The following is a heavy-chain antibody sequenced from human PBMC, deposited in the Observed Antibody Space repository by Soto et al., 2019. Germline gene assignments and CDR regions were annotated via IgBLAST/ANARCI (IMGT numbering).Heavy chain of an antibody. V-gene: IGHV3-23*01. CDR2: ITSNNAGT. CDR3: AKLTAA. Sequence: GGSLSLSCAASGTTFSASVRGGFGGDDGRGVEWVSIITSNNAGTYCASSEKGRLTVSRDNSKNTVYLQMNSLRDEDTAVYYCAKLTAAWGQGTLVTVSS. CDR1: GTTFSASV. D-gene: IGHD6-13*01. J-gene: IGHJ4*02.